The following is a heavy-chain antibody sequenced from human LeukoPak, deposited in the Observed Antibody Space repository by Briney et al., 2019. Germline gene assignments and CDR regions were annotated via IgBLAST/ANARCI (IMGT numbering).Heavy chain of an antibody. V-gene: IGHV3-23*01. CDR3: ARDLSGVTGYTYGRGIDY. Sequence: GGSLRLSCAASGFTFSIFGMSWVRQAPGKGLEWVSGISGSGGSTYYADFVKGRFTISRDNAKTSLYLQMNSLRAEDTAVYYCARDLSGVTGYTYGRGIDYWGQGTLVTVSS. J-gene: IGHJ4*02. CDR2: ISGSGGST. CDR1: GFTFSIFG. D-gene: IGHD5-18*01.